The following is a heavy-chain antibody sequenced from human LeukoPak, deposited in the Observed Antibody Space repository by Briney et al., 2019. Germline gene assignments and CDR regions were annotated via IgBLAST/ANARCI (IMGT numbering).Heavy chain of an antibody. CDR2: ISAYNGNT. CDR1: GYTFTNYG. Sequence: ASVKVSCKASGYTFTNYGISWVRQAPGQGLEWMGWISAYNGNTNYAEKFQGRVTMTTDTSTSTAYMELRSLRSDDTAVYYCARDPDPRDWLGELWFDPWGQGTLVTVSS. CDR3: ARDPDPRDWLGELWFDP. V-gene: IGHV1-18*04. J-gene: IGHJ5*02. D-gene: IGHD3-10*01.